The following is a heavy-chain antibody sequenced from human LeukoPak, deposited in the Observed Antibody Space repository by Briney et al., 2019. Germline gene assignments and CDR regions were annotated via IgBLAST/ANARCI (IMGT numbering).Heavy chain of an antibody. V-gene: IGHV3-21*01. J-gene: IGHJ6*02. CDR1: GFTFSSYS. CDR3: ARDPPTTIFGVVIESCYGMDV. D-gene: IGHD3-3*01. Sequence: PGGSLRLSCAASGFTFSSYSMNWVRQAPGKGLEWVSSISSSSSYIYYADSVKGRFTISRDNAKNSLCLQMNSLRAEDTAVYYCARDPPTTIFGVVIESCYGMDVWGQGTTVTVSS. CDR2: ISSSSSYI.